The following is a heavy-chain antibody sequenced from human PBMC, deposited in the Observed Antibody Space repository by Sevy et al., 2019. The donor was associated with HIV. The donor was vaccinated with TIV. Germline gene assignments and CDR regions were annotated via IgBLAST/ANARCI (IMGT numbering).Heavy chain of an antibody. CDR1: GFTFSSYW. J-gene: IGHJ6*03. Sequence: GGSLRLSCAASGFTFSSYWMSWVRQAPGKGLEWVANIKQDGSEKYYVDSVKGRFTISRDNAKKSLYLQMNSLRAEDPAVYYCARLPAYYYGSGSSLSYYYYYYMDVWGKGTTVTVSS. CDR2: IKQDGSEK. D-gene: IGHD3-10*01. V-gene: IGHV3-7*01. CDR3: ARLPAYYYGSGSSLSYYYYYYMDV.